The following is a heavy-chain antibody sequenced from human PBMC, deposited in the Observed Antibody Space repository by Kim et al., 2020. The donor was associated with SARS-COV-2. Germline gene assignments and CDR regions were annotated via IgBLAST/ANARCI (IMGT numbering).Heavy chain of an antibody. CDR1: GFTFSSYA. CDR3: ARDGRSGDTAMAVVLYYFDY. J-gene: IGHJ4*02. V-gene: IGHV3-30*04. Sequence: GGSLRLSCAASGFTFSSYAMHWVRQAPGKGLEWVAVISYDGSNKYYADSVKGRFTISRDNSKNTLYLQMNSLRAEDTAVYYCARDGRSGDTAMAVVLYYFDYWGQGTLVTVSS. CDR2: ISYDGSNK. D-gene: IGHD5-18*01.